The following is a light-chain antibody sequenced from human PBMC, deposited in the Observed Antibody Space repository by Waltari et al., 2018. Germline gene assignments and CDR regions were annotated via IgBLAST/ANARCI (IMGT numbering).Light chain of an antibody. Sequence: QSVLTQPPSVSGAPGQRVTISCTGSGSNIGAGYDVHWYQQLPGTAPKLLIYGNSKRPSGVPDRFSGSKSGASASLAITGLQAEDEGDYYCQSYDGSLSSGVFGGGTKLTVL. J-gene: IGLJ2*01. V-gene: IGLV1-40*01. CDR1: GSNIGAGYD. CDR3: QSYDGSLSSGV. CDR2: GNS.